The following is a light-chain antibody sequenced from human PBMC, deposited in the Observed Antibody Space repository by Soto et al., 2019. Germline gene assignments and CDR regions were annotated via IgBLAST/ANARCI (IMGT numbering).Light chain of an antibody. CDR3: QQYDTLPPYT. Sequence: DIQMTQSPSTLSASVGDRVTITCRASQSISSWLAWYQQKPGKAPRLLIYDASNLEIGVPSRFSGSGSGTDFTFTISNLQPEDIATYYCQQYDTLPPYTFGQGT. V-gene: IGKV1-5*01. CDR1: QSISSW. CDR2: DAS. J-gene: IGKJ2*01.